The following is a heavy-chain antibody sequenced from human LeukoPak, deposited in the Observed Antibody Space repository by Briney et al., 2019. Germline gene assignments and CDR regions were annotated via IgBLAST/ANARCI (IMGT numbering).Heavy chain of an antibody. CDR2: ISYDGSNK. CDR1: GFTFSSYA. J-gene: IGHJ3*02. V-gene: IGHV3-30-3*01. CDR3: ARDALYCSGGSCYGGDDAFDI. Sequence: GGSLRLSCAASGFTFSSYAMHWVRQAPGKGLEWVAVISYDGSNKYYADSVKGRFTISRDNSKNTLYLQMNSLRAEDTAVYYCARDALYCSGGSCYGGDDAFDIWGQGTMVTVSS. D-gene: IGHD2-15*01.